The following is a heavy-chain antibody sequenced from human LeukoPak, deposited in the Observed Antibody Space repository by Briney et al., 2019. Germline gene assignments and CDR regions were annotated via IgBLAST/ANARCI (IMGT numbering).Heavy chain of an antibody. V-gene: IGHV3-21*01. CDR2: ISSSSSYI. CDR3: ARVVGATSYFDY. D-gene: IGHD1-26*01. CDR1: GFTFSSYS. Sequence: GGSLRLSCAASGFTFSSYSMNWVRQAPGKGLEWVSSISSSSSYIYYADSVKGRFTTSRDNAKNSLYLQMNSLRAEDTAVYYCARVVGATSYFDYWGQGTLVTVSS. J-gene: IGHJ4*02.